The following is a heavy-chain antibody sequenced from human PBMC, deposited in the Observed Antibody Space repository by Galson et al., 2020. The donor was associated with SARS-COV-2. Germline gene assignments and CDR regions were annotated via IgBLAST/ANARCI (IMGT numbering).Heavy chain of an antibody. CDR2: DYYNGNT. D-gene: IGHD3-10*01. CDR1: SGSSFRTYP. V-gene: IGHV4-59*13. CDR3: ARGKGSYLYNWFDR. Sequence: SGSSFRTYPWRWIRQSPGRGLERIGYDYYNGNTKYNPSLTSRVSISLASSKNQLSLTLHSVTAADTAVYFCARGKGSYLYNWFDRWGEGTVVGVSS. J-gene: IGHJ5*02.